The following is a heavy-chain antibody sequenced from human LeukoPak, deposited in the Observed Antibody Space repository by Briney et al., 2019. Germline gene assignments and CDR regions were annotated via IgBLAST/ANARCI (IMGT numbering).Heavy chain of an antibody. V-gene: IGHV4-34*01. CDR3: AREGVQLWLRAGWFDP. D-gene: IGHD5-18*01. CDR1: GGSFSGYY. CDR2: INHSGST. Sequence: SETLSLTCAVYGGSFSGYYWSWIRQPPGKGLEWIGEINHSGSTNYNPSPKSRVTISLDTSKNQFSLKLSSVTAADTAVYYCAREGVQLWLRAGWFDPWGQGTLVTVSS. J-gene: IGHJ5*02.